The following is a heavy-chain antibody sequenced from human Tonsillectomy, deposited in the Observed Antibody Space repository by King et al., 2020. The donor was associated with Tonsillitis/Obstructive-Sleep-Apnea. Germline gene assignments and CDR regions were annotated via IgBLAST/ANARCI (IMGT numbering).Heavy chain of an antibody. J-gene: IGHJ4*02. Sequence: VQLVQSGAEVKKPGASVKVSCKASGYTFTGYYMHWVRQAPGQGLEWMGWINPNSGTTKYAQKFQGRVTMTRDTSISTAYMELRRLRSDDTAVYYCARDVATLSFDHWGQGTLVTVSS. CDR1: GYTFTGYY. CDR3: ARDVATLSFDH. CDR2: INPNSGTT. D-gene: IGHD2/OR15-2a*01. V-gene: IGHV1-2*02.